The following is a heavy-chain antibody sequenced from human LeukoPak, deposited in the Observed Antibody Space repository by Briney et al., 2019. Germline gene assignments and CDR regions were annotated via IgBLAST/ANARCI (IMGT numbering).Heavy chain of an antibody. J-gene: IGHJ6*02. CDR2: ISSSSSYI. CDR1: GFTFSSYS. V-gene: IGHV3-21*04. Sequence: GGSLRLSCAASGFTFSSYSMNWVRQAPGKGLEWVSSISSSSSYIYYADSVKGRFTISRDNAKNSLYLQMNSLRAEDTAVYYCARDATDYYYGMDVWGQGTTVTVSS. D-gene: IGHD4-17*01. CDR3: ARDATDYYYGMDV.